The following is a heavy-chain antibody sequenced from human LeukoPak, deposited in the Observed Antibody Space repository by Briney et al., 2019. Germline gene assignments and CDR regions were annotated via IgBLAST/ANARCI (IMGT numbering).Heavy chain of an antibody. D-gene: IGHD2-2*01. CDR1: GGSISSSSYY. Sequence: SSETLSLTCTVSGGSISSSSYYWGWIRQPPGKGLEWIGSIYYSGSTYYNPSLKSRVTISVDTSKNQFSLKLSSVTAADTAVYYCARAIVVGDNWFDPWGQGTLVTVSS. J-gene: IGHJ5*02. CDR2: IYYSGST. CDR3: ARAIVVGDNWFDP. V-gene: IGHV4-39*07.